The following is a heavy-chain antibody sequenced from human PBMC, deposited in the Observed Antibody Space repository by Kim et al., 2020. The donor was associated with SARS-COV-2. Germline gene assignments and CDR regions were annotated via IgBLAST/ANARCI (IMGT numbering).Heavy chain of an antibody. CDR2: ISAYNGNT. CDR3: ARHPYYSSGWYKNYYYMDV. Sequence: ASVKVSCKASGYTFTSYGISWVRQAPGQGLEWMGWISAYNGNTNYAQKLQGRVTMTTDTSTSTAYMELRSLRSDDTAVYYCARHPYYSSGWYKNYYYMDVWGKGTTVTVSS. CDR1: GYTFTSYG. V-gene: IGHV1-18*01. D-gene: IGHD6-19*01. J-gene: IGHJ6*03.